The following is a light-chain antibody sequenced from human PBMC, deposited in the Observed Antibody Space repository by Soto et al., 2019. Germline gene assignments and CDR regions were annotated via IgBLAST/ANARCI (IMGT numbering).Light chain of an antibody. CDR2: EVS. V-gene: IGLV2-23*02. CDR1: SSDVGSYNL. Sequence: QSALTQPASVSGSPGQSITISCTGTSSDVGSYNLVSWYQQHPGKAPKLMIYEVSKRPSGVSNRFSGSKSGNTASLTISGLQAEDEADYYCCSYAGSSTWVFGPGTKVTVL. J-gene: IGLJ1*01. CDR3: CSYAGSSTWV.